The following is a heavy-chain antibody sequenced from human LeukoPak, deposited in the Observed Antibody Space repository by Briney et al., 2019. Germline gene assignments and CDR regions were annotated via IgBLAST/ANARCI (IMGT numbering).Heavy chain of an antibody. J-gene: IGHJ6*03. CDR1: GGSFSGYY. CDR2: INHSGST. D-gene: IGHD6-19*01. V-gene: IGHV4-34*01. Sequence: PSETLSLTCAVDGGSFSGYYWSWIRQPPGKGLEWIGEINHSGSTNYNPSLTSRVTISVDTSKNQFSLKLSSVTAADTAVYYCARLGDDSSGQQAYYYYMDVWGKGTTVTVSS. CDR3: ARLGDDSSGQQAYYYYMDV.